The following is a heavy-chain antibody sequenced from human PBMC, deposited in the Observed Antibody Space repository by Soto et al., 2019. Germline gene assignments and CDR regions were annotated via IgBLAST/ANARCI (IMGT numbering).Heavy chain of an antibody. CDR2: INAGGGDT. Sequence: QVQLVQSGAEVKETGASVKVSCKGSGYSFTRYAIHWVRQAPGQTLEWMGWINAGGGDTKYSQKLQGRVTISRDTSATTVYLDLSSLRYEDTAVYYCAREKGAAGTFDFWGQGTLVTVSS. V-gene: IGHV1-3*01. CDR3: AREKGAAGTFDF. CDR1: GYSFTRYA. J-gene: IGHJ4*02. D-gene: IGHD6-13*01.